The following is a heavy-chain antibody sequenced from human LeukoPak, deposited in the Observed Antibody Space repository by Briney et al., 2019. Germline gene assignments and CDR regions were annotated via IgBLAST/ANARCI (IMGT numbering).Heavy chain of an antibody. J-gene: IGHJ6*04. CDR2: INSDGSST. CDR3: ARDRVDTAPSLWYYYYYYGMDV. Sequence: GGSLRLSCAASGFTFSSYWMHWVRQAPGKGLVWVSRINSDGSSTSYADSVKGRFTISRDNAKNTLYLQMNSLRAEDTAVYYCARDRVDTAPSLWYYYYYYGMDVWGKGTTVAVSS. D-gene: IGHD5-18*01. CDR1: GFTFSSYW. V-gene: IGHV3-74*01.